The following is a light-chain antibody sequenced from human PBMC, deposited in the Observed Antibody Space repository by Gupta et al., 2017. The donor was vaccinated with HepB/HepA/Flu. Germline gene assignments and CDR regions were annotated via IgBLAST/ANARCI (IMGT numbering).Light chain of an antibody. CDR2: GAS. J-gene: IGKJ2*01. CDR3: QQFASSPYT. CDR1: QTISHSS. Sequence: DIVWTQSPGTLSLSPGERATLSCRASQTISHSSLAWYQHKPGQAPRLLIYGASSRTTGIPDRFSGSGSGTDFTLTISRLEPEDFAVYYCQQFASSPYTFGQGTRLEI. V-gene: IGKV3-20*01.